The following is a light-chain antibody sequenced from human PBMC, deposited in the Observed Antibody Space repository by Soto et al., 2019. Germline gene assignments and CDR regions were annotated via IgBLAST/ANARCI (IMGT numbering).Light chain of an antibody. CDR3: CSYAGSYTLV. V-gene: IGLV2-11*01. CDR2: DVN. Sequence: QSVLTQPRSVSGSPGQSVTLSCTGTSSDFGGYHYVSWYQHHPGKAPKIIIYDVNNRPSGVPDRFSGSKSGNTASLTISGLQTEDEADYYCCSYAGSYTLVFGGGTQLTVL. J-gene: IGLJ2*01. CDR1: SSDFGGYHY.